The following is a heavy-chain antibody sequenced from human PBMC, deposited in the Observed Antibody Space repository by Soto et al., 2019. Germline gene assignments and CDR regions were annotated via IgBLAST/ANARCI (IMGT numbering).Heavy chain of an antibody. J-gene: IGHJ4*02. CDR1: GGSVSSGSYN. CDR3: ARGYYYDILTGPQGAFDY. CDR2: IYYSGST. V-gene: IGHV4-61*01. D-gene: IGHD3-9*01. Sequence: SETLSLTCTVSGGSVSSGSYNWSWIRQPPGKGLEWIGYIYYSGSTNYNPSLKSRVTISVDTSENQFSLKLSSVTAADTAVYYCARGYYYDILTGPQGAFDYWGQGTLVTVSS.